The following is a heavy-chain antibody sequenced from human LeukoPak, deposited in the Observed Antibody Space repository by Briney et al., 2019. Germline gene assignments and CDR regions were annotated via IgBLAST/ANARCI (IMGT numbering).Heavy chain of an antibody. Sequence: SQTLSLTCTVSGGSISSGGYYWSWIRQHPGTGLEWIGYIYYSGSTYYNPSLKSRVTISVDTSKNQFSLKLSSVTAADTAVYYCARGGRRSGYYPHYWGQGTLVTVSS. J-gene: IGHJ4*02. CDR1: GGSISSGGYY. CDR2: IYYSGST. V-gene: IGHV4-31*03. D-gene: IGHD3-22*01. CDR3: ARGGRRSGYYPHY.